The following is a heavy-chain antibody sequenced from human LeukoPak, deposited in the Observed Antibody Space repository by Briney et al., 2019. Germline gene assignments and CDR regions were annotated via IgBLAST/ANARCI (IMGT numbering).Heavy chain of an antibody. CDR2: INPSGGST. CDR1: GYTFTSYY. V-gene: IGHV1-46*01. CDR3: ARDPADYDFWSGPNFDP. Sequence: ASVKVSCKASGYTFTSYYMHWVRQAPGQGLEWMGIINPSGGSTSYAQKFQGRVTMTRDTSTSTVYMELSSLRSEDTAVYYCARDPADYDFWSGPNFDPWGQGTLVTVSS. J-gene: IGHJ5*02. D-gene: IGHD3-3*01.